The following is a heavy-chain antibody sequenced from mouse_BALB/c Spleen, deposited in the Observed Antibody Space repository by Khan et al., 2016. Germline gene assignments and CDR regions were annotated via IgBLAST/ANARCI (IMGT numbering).Heavy chain of an antibody. CDR2: IDPDNGDT. Sequence: VQLQQPGAELVRSGASVKLSCTASGLNIKDFYMHWVKQRPEQGLEWIGWIDPDNGDTEYDPNFQGKATMTADTSSNTAYLHLSSLTSEDTAVYYCAVYGNILAWFAYWGQGTLVTVSA. V-gene: IGHV14-4*02. J-gene: IGHJ3*01. CDR3: AVYGNILAWFAY. CDR1: GLNIKDFY. D-gene: IGHD2-1*01.